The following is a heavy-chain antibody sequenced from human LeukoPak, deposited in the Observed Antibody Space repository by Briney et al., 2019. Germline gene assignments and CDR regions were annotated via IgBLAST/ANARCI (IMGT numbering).Heavy chain of an antibody. D-gene: IGHD3-3*01. CDR1: GFTVSSNY. CDR2: IYSGGST. CDR3: AMHYDFWSGLDY. Sequence: GGSLRLSCAASGFTVSSNYMSWVRQAPGKGLEWVSVIYSGGSTYYADSVKGRFTISRDNSKNTLYLQMNSLRAEDTAVYYCAMHYDFWSGLDYWGQGTLVTVSS. V-gene: IGHV3-53*01. J-gene: IGHJ4*02.